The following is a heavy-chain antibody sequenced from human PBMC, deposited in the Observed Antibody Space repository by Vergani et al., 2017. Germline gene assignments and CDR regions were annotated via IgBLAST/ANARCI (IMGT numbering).Heavy chain of an antibody. CDR1: GGSISSGDYY. J-gene: IGHJ6*03. CDR3: ARDXINYDILTGYPPNYYYYYMDV. CDR2: IYYSGST. D-gene: IGHD3-9*01. V-gene: IGHV4-30-4*01. Sequence: QVQLQESGPGLVKPSQTLSLTCTVSGGSISSGDYYWSWIRQPPGKGLEWIGYIYYSGSTYYNPSLKRRVTISVDTSKNQFSLKLSSVTAADTAVYYCARDXINYDILTGYPPNYYYYYMDVWGKGTTVTVSS.